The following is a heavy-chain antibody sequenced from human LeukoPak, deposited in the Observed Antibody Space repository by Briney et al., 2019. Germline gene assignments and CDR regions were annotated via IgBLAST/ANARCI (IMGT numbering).Heavy chain of an antibody. CDR3: ARMPARTRGGCFDY. V-gene: IGHV4-59*01. CDR1: GGSISSYY. D-gene: IGHD6-19*01. CDR2: IYYSGST. J-gene: IGHJ4*02. Sequence: SETLSLTCTVSGGSISSYYWSWIRQPPGKGLEWIGYIYYSGSTNYNPSLKSRVTISVDTSKNQFSLKLSSVTAADTAVYYCARMPARTRGGCFDYWGQGTLVTVSS.